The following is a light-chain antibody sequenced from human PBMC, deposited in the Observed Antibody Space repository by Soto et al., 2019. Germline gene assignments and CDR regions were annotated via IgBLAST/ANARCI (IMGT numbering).Light chain of an antibody. CDR3: SSYTSSSTS. V-gene: IGLV2-14*01. Sequence: QSALTQPASVSGSPGQSITIYCTGTSSDVGVYNYVSWYQQQPGKAPKLMIYDVSNRPSGVYNRFSGSKSGNTASLTISVLQSEDEADYYCSSYTSSSTSFGGGTKLTVL. CDR1: SSDVGVYNY. CDR2: DVS. J-gene: IGLJ2*01.